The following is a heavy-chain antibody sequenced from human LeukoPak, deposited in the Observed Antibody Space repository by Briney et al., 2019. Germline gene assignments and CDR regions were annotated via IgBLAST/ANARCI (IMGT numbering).Heavy chain of an antibody. J-gene: IGHJ6*04. CDR1: GFTFSSYT. D-gene: IGHD3-10*02. V-gene: IGHV3-21*01. CDR3: AELGITMIGGV. Sequence: GGSLRLSCAASGFTFSSYTMNWVRQAPGKGLDWVSSIDSSSSYIDYADSVKGRFTISRDNAKNSLYLQMNSLRAEDTAVYYCAELGITMIGGVWGKGTTVTISS. CDR2: IDSSSSYI.